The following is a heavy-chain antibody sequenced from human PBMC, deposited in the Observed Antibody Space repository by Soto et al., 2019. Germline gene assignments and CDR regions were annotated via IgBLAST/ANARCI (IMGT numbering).Heavy chain of an antibody. CDR3: ARGDILTGPSHAFDS. J-gene: IGHJ4*02. V-gene: IGHV1-2*02. CDR2: INPNSGDK. Sequence: AAVKVSGKADGYTCTDYYMHWVRQAPGQGLEWMGWINPNSGDKRYAQKFQVRVTMTRDTSINTAYMEMSSLRSDDTAVYYYARGDILTGPSHAFDSWGQGTLVTVSS. CDR1: GYTCTDYY. D-gene: IGHD3-9*01.